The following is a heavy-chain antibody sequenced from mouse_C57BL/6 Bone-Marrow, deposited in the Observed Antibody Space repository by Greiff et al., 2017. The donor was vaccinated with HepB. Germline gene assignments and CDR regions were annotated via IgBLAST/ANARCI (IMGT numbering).Heavy chain of an antibody. CDR2: IWSGGST. V-gene: IGHV2-2*01. CDR3: AGKRAWFAY. Sequence: VQLQQSGPGLVQPSQSLSITCTVSGFSLTSYGVHWVRQSPGKGLEWLGVIWSGGSTDYNAAFISRLSISKDNSKSQVFFKMNSLQADDTAIYYCAGKRAWFAYWGQGTLVTVSA. CDR1: GFSLTSYG. J-gene: IGHJ3*01.